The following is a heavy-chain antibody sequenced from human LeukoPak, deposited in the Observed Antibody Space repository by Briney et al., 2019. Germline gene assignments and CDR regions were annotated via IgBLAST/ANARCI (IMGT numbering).Heavy chain of an antibody. CDR1: GFSLSSYG. Sequence: GRSLRLSCAASGFSLSSYGMHWVRQAPGKGLEWVGLIWYDGSNKYYADFVKGRFTISRDNSKDTLYLQMNSLRDEDTAVYYCAKRPSDYGDYVTYFDYWGQGTLVTVSS. CDR2: IWYDGSNK. J-gene: IGHJ4*02. CDR3: AKRPSDYGDYVTYFDY. V-gene: IGHV3-33*06. D-gene: IGHD4-17*01.